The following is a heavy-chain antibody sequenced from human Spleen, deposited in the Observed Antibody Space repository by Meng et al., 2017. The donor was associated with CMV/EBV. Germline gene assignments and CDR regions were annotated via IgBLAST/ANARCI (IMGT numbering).Heavy chain of an antibody. Sequence: QVQLVQSGAEAKKPGSSVKVSCKASGGTFSTYAINWVRQAPGQGLEWMGGIIPILGIAKIAQKFQGRVTITAGNSTGTVYMDLSSLRSEDTAVYYCARVFGTVDTAMPGDYWGQGTLVTVSS. CDR1: GGTFSTYA. V-gene: IGHV1-69*10. J-gene: IGHJ4*02. CDR2: IIPILGIA. CDR3: ARVFGTVDTAMPGDY. D-gene: IGHD5-18*01.